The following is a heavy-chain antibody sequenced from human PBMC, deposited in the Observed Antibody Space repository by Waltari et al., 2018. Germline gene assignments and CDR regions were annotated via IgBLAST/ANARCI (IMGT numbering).Heavy chain of an antibody. Sequence: EVQLVESGGGLVQPGGSLRLSCAASGFTFSSYELHWVRHAPGKGLEWVSYISSSGSTIYYADSVKGRFTISRDNAKNSLYLQMNSLRVEDTAVYYCARVSTTTGWFDPWGQGTLVTVSS. D-gene: IGHD5-12*01. CDR1: GFTFSSYE. J-gene: IGHJ5*02. CDR3: ARVSTTTGWFDP. V-gene: IGHV3-48*03. CDR2: ISSSGSTI.